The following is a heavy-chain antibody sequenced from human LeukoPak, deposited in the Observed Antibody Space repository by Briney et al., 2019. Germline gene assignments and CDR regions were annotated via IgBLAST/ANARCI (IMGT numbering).Heavy chain of an antibody. V-gene: IGHV1-69*06. CDR2: IIPIFGTA. Sequence: ASVKVSCKASGGTFSSYAISWVRQAPGQGLEWMGGIIPIFGTANYAQKFQGRVTMTEDTSTDTAYMELSSLRSEDTAVYYCATFVSGGHYFDYWGQGTLVTVSS. CDR3: ATFVSGGHYFDY. D-gene: IGHD3-10*01. J-gene: IGHJ4*02. CDR1: GGTFSSYA.